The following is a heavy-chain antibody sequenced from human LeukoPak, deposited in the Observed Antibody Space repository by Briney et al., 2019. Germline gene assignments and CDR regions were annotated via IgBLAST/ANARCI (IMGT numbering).Heavy chain of an antibody. D-gene: IGHD4-17*01. CDR2: IYYSGST. V-gene: IGHV4-39*01. CDR1: GGSISSSSYY. J-gene: IGHJ6*03. CDR3: ARLYGDYVSYYYYYYMDV. Sequence: TPSETLSLTCTVSGGSISSSSYYWGWIRQPPGKGLEWIGSIYYSGSTYYNPSLKSRVTISVDTSKNQFSLKLSSVTAADTAVYYCARLYGDYVSYYYYYYMDVWGKGTTVTVSS.